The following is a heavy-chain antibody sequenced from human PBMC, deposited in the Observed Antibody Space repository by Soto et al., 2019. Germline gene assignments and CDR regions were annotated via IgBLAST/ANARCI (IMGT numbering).Heavy chain of an antibody. J-gene: IGHJ3*02. CDR1: GFTVSSNY. CDR2: IYSGGST. V-gene: IGHV3-53*04. Sequence: EVQLVESGGGLVQPGGSLRLSCAASGFTVSSNYMSWVRQAPGKGLEWVSVIYSGGSTYYADSVKGRFTISRHNSKNTLYLQMNSLRAEDTAVYYCASIPREKRGYSPVPIWGQGTMVTVSS. D-gene: IGHD5-18*01. CDR3: ASIPREKRGYSPVPI.